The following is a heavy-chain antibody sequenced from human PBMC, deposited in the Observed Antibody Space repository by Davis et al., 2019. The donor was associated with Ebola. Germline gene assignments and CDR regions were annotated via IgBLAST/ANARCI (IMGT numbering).Heavy chain of an antibody. D-gene: IGHD2-2*01. CDR2: INHSGST. CDR3: ARGYANWFDP. Sequence: MPSETLSLTCAVYGGSFSGYYWSWIRQPPGKGLEWIGEINHSGSTNYNPSLKSRVTMFLDKSLNQFSLKMTSVTAADTAVYYCARGYANWFDPWGQGTLVTVSS. V-gene: IGHV4-34*01. CDR1: GGSFSGYY. J-gene: IGHJ5*02.